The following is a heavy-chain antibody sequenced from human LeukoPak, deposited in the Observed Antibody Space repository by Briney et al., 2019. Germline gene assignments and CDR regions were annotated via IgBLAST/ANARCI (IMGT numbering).Heavy chain of an antibody. V-gene: IGHV4-4*07. Sequence: PSETLSLTCTVSGGSISSYYWSWIRQPAGKGLEWIGRIYTSGSTNYNPSLKSRVTMSVDTSKNQFSLKLSSVTAADTAVYYCARDGFSPQLLYPYYYMDVWGKGTTVTVSS. J-gene: IGHJ6*03. CDR1: GGSISSYY. CDR2: IYTSGST. D-gene: IGHD2-2*02. CDR3: ARDGFSPQLLYPYYYMDV.